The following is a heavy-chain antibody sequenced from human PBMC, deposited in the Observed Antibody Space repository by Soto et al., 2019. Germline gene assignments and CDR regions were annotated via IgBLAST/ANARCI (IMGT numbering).Heavy chain of an antibody. CDR2: ISGSGGST. V-gene: IGHV3-23*01. CDR1: GFTFSSYA. J-gene: IGHJ6*03. Sequence: HPGGSLRPSCAASGFTFSSYAMSWVRQAPGKGLEWVSAISGSGGSTYYADSVKGRFTISRDNSKNTLYLQMNSLRAEDTAVYYCAKDSSDLRFLEWLLHYYYYMDVWGKGTTVTVSS. D-gene: IGHD3-3*01. CDR3: AKDSSDLRFLEWLLHYYYYMDV.